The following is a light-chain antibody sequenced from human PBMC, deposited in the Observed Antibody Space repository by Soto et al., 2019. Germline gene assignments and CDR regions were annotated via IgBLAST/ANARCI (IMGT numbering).Light chain of an antibody. V-gene: IGKV1-39*01. CDR3: QQSYSNPRT. Sequence: DIHMTQSPSSLSASVGYIFTITCRASQSIRRYLNWYQQKPGKAPKLLIYAASSLQSGVPSRLSGSGYGTDLTITISSMQTEDFETYYCQQSYSNPRTFGQGTKVDIK. CDR1: QSIRRY. J-gene: IGKJ1*01. CDR2: AAS.